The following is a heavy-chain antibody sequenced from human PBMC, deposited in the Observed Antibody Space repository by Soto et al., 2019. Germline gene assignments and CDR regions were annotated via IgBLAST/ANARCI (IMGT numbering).Heavy chain of an antibody. CDR3: ARASRGDYGYFYYYAMNV. D-gene: IGHD4-17*01. V-gene: IGHV4-30-4*01. J-gene: IGHJ6*02. Sequence: PSETLSLTCTVSGGSISGGDYYWSWIRQPPGKGLEWIGYIYYSGSTYYNPSLKSRVTISVDTSKNQFSLKLSSVTAADTAVYYCARASRGDYGYFYYYAMNVWGQGTTVTLSS. CDR2: IYYSGST. CDR1: GGSISGGDYY.